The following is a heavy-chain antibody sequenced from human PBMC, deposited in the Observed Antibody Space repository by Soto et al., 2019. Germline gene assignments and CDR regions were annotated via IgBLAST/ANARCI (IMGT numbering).Heavy chain of an antibody. CDR1: GGSISSGGYY. D-gene: IGHD2-15*01. CDR3: ARGGAATSTRDAFDI. Sequence: QVQLQESGPGLVKPSQTLSLTCTVSGGSISSGGYYWSWIRQHPGKGLEWIGYIYYSGSTYYNPALKSRVTISVDRSKNQFSLKLSSVTAADTAVYYCARGGAATSTRDAFDIWGQGTMVIVSS. CDR2: IYYSGST. J-gene: IGHJ3*02. V-gene: IGHV4-31*03.